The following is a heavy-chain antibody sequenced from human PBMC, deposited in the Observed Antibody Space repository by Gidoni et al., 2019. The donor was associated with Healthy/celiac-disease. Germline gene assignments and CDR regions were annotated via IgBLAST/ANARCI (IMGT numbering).Heavy chain of an antibody. CDR2: IYPGDSDT. CDR1: GYSFTSYW. J-gene: IGHJ6*02. V-gene: IGHV5-51*01. CDR3: ARLSMVRVQYYYYYYGMDV. Sequence: EVQLVQSGAEVKKPGESLKISCKGSGYSFTSYWIGWVRQMPGKGLEWMGIIYPGDSDTRYSPSFQGQVTISADKSISTAYLQWSSLKASDTAMYYCARLSMVRVQYYYYYYGMDVWGQGTTVTVSS. D-gene: IGHD3-10*01.